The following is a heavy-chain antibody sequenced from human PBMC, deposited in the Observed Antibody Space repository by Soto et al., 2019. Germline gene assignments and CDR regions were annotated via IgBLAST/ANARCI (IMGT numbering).Heavy chain of an antibody. CDR3: AKDLGSKDYYYYGMDV. D-gene: IGHD1-26*01. J-gene: IGHJ6*02. V-gene: IGHV3-30*18. Sequence: QVQLVESGGGVVQPGRSLRLSCTASGFTFSSYGMHWVRQAPGKGLEWVAVISYDGSNKYDTDSVKGRFTISRDNSNNTLYLQMNSLRADDTAVYYCAKDLGSKDYYYYGMDVWGQGTTVTVSS. CDR2: ISYDGSNK. CDR1: GFTFSSYG.